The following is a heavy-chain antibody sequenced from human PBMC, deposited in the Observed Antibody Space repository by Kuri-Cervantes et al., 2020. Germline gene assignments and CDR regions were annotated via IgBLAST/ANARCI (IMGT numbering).Heavy chain of an antibody. J-gene: IGHJ3*02. D-gene: IGHD2-15*01. V-gene: IGHV3-21*01. CDR2: ISSSSSYI. Sequence: GGSLRPSCAASGFTFSSYSMNWVRQAPGKGLEWVSSISSSSSYIYYADSVKGRFTISRDNAKNSLYLQMNSLRAEDTAVYYCAREMLLVVAALYNTDAFDIWGQGTMVTVSS. CDR3: AREMLLVVAALYNTDAFDI. CDR1: GFTFSSYS.